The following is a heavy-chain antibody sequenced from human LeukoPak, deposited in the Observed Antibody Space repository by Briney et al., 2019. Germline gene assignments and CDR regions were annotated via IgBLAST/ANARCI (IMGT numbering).Heavy chain of an antibody. CDR3: ARRYYYENGGYYFPGGMDV. D-gene: IGHD3-22*01. CDR1: GFTFSNYA. Sequence: PGGSLRLSCAASGFTFSNYAMNWVRQTPGKGLEWVSSISGGSTYYADSVKGRFTISRDNSKNTLYLQMNSLRAEDTAVYYCARRYYYENGGYYFPGGMDVWGQGTTVTVSS. V-gene: IGHV3-23*01. J-gene: IGHJ6*02. CDR2: ISGGST.